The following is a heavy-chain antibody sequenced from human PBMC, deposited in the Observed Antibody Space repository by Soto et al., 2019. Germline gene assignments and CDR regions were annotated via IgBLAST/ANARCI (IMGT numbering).Heavy chain of an antibody. CDR3: AKEVYCSSTSCYYYMDV. Sequence: EVQLLESGGGLVQPGGSLRLYCAASGFTFSSYAMNWVRQAPGKGLEWVSAISGSGGSTYYADSVKGRFTISRDNSKNTLYLQMNSLRAEDTAVYYCAKEVYCSSTSCYYYMDVWGKGTTVTVSS. CDR2: ISGSGGST. CDR1: GFTFSSYA. J-gene: IGHJ6*03. V-gene: IGHV3-23*01. D-gene: IGHD2-2*01.